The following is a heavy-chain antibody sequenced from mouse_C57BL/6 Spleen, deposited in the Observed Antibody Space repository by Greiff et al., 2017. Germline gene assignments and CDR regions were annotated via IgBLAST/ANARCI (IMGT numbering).Heavy chain of an antibody. CDR1: GYTFTDYE. D-gene: IGHD4-1*01. CDR3: TTGHLGLAMDY. J-gene: IGHJ4*01. Sequence: QVQLQQSGAELVRPGASVTLSCKASGYTFTDYEMHWVKQTPVHGLEWIGAIDPETGGTAYNQKFKGKAILTADKSSSTAYMELRSLTSEDSAVYYCTTGHLGLAMDYWGQGTSVTVSS. CDR2: IDPETGGT. V-gene: IGHV1-15*01.